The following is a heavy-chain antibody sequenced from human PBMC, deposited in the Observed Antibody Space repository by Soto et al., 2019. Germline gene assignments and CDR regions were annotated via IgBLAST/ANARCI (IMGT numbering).Heavy chain of an antibody. J-gene: IGHJ3*02. Sequence: ETLSLTCAVYGGSFSGYYWSWIRQPPGKGLEWIGEINHSGSTNYNPSLKSRVTISVDTSKNQFSLKLSSVTAADTAVYYCARVLYSSSSYAFDIWGQGTMVTVSS. CDR1: GGSFSGYY. V-gene: IGHV4-34*01. CDR3: ARVLYSSSSYAFDI. CDR2: INHSGST. D-gene: IGHD6-6*01.